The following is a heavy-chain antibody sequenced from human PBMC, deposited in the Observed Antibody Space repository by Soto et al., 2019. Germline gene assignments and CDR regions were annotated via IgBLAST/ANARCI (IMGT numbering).Heavy chain of an antibody. V-gene: IGHV3-33*01. CDR1: GFTFSSYG. D-gene: IGHD6-6*01. CDR2: IWYDGSNK. J-gene: IGHJ4*02. Sequence: GGSLRLSCAASGFTFSSYGMHWVRQAPGKGLEWVAGIWYDGSNKDYADSVKGRFTISRDNSKNTLYLQMNSLRAEDTAEYYCAGDSWSSSWGHCFYFDYWGQGTLVTVSS. CDR3: AGDSWSSSWGHCFYFDY.